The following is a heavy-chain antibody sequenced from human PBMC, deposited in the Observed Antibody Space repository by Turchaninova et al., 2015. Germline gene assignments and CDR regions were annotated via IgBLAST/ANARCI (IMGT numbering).Heavy chain of an antibody. CDR2: ITPNSGDT. D-gene: IGHD3-16*01. J-gene: IGHJ4*02. Sequence: QVPLMQSGAEVKKPGASVQVSCQAAGYTPSGYYMHGVRQAPGQGLEWLGWITPNSGDTNYPQKFQGRVTMTRDASITTAYMELSRLRSDDTAVYYCARGGASLWEYFDYWGQGTLVTVSS. CDR1: GYTPSGYY. V-gene: IGHV1-2*02. CDR3: ARGGASLWEYFDY.